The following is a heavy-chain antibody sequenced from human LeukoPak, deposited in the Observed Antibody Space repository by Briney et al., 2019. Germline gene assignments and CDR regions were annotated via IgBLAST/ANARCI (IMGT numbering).Heavy chain of an antibody. J-gene: IGHJ6*03. CDR1: GGSISSGSYY. V-gene: IGHV4-61*02. CDR2: IYTSGST. CDR3: ARDTPHRYDILTSRGGGYYYYMDV. D-gene: IGHD3-9*01. Sequence: SETLSLTCTVSGGSISSGSYYWSWIRQPAGKGLEWIGRIYTSGSTNYNPSLKSRVTISVDTSKNQFSLKLSSVTAADTAAYYCARDTPHRYDILTSRGGGYYYYMDVWGKGTTVTISS.